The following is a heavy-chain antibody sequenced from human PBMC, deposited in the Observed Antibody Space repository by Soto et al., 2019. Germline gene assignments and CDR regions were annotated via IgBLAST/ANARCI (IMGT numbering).Heavy chain of an antibody. V-gene: IGHV1-69*04. Sequence: SVKVSCKASGGTFSSYTISLVRHAPGQGLEWMGRIIPILGIANYAQKFQGRVTITADKSTSTAYMELSSLRSEDTAVYYCARDLHDSSGYFAPRYGMDVWGQGTTVTVSS. D-gene: IGHD3-22*01. J-gene: IGHJ6*02. CDR2: IIPILGIA. CDR3: ARDLHDSSGYFAPRYGMDV. CDR1: GGTFSSYT.